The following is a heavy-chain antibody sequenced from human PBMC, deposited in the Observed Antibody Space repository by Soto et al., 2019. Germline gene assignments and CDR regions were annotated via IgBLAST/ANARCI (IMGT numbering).Heavy chain of an antibody. D-gene: IGHD3-9*01. CDR3: AREGVLRYCDWPPDY. J-gene: IGHJ4*02. CDR2: ISAYNGNT. V-gene: IGHV1-18*01. Sequence: ASVKVSCKASGYTFTSYGISWVRQAPGQGLEWMGWISAYNGNTNYAQKLQDRVTMTTDTSTSTAYMELSSLRSDDTAVYYCAREGVLRYCDWPPDYWGQGTLVIVSS. CDR1: GYTFTSYG.